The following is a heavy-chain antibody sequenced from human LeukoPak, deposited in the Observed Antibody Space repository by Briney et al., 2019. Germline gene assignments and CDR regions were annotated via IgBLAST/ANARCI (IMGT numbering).Heavy chain of an antibody. V-gene: IGHV4-59*08. Sequence: SETLSLTCTVSGGSISSYYWSWIRQPPGKGLEWIGYIYYSGSTNYNPSLKSRVTISVDTSKNQFSLKLSSVTAADTAVYYCASTAADRIGNDYWGQGTLVTVSS. CDR2: IYYSGST. D-gene: IGHD6-13*01. CDR1: GGSISSYY. CDR3: ASTAADRIGNDY. J-gene: IGHJ4*02.